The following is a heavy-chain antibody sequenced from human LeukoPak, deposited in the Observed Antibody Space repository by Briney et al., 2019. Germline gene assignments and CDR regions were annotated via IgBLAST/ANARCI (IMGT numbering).Heavy chain of an antibody. CDR3: ARDEGVTRFCY. CDR2: INPNSGGT. D-gene: IGHD3-3*01. Sequence: ASLKLSCKASGYTFTGYYMHWVRQAPGQGLEWMGWINPNSGGTNYAQKFQGRVTMTRDTSNSTPYLELSRLRSDDTAVYYCARDEGVTRFCYWGQGTLVTVSS. V-gene: IGHV1-2*02. CDR1: GYTFTGYY. J-gene: IGHJ4*02.